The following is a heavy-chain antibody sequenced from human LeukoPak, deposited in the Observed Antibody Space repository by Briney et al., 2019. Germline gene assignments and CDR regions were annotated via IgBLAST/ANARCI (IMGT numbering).Heavy chain of an antibody. CDR2: IYTSGST. Sequence: SETLSLTCTVPGGSISSYYWSWIRQPAGKGLEWIGRIYTSGSTNYNPSLKSRVTMSVDTSKNQFSLKLSSVTAADTAVYYCARERPKYNWNYNWFDPWGQGTLVTVSS. V-gene: IGHV4-4*07. CDR3: ARERPKYNWNYNWFDP. CDR1: GGSISSYY. J-gene: IGHJ5*02. D-gene: IGHD1-20*01.